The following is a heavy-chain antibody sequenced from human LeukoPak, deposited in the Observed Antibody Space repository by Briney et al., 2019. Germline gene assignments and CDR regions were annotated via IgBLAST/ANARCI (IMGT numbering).Heavy chain of an antibody. V-gene: IGHV4-39*02. Sequence: SETLSLTCTVSGGSISSSSDYWGWARQPPGKGLEWIGSIYYSGSTYYNPSLKSRVTISVDTSKNHFSLRLSSVTAADTAVYYCARSYDSSGALIYAVDYWGQGTLVTVSS. CDR2: IYYSGST. CDR1: GGSISSSSDY. J-gene: IGHJ4*02. D-gene: IGHD3-22*01. CDR3: ARSYDSSGALIYAVDY.